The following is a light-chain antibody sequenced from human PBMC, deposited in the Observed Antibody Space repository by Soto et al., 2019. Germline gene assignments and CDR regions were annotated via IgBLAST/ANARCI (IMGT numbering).Light chain of an antibody. CDR2: EVS. Sequence: QSALTQPPSASGSPGQSVTISCTGTSSDVGGYNYVSWYQQHPGKAAKLMIYEVSKRPSGVPDRFSCSKSGNTASLTVSGLQAEDETDYYCSSYAGSNNVVFGGGTKLSVL. J-gene: IGLJ2*01. V-gene: IGLV2-8*01. CDR1: SSDVGGYNY. CDR3: SSYAGSNNVV.